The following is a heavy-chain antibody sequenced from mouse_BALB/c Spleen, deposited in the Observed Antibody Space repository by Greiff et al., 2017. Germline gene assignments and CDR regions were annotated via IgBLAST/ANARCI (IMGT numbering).Heavy chain of an antibody. D-gene: IGHD1-2*01. CDR2: ISSGSSTI. J-gene: IGHJ2*01. Sequence: EVKLVESGGGLVQPGGSRKLSCAASGFTFSSFGMHWVRQAPEKGLEWVAYISSGSSTIYYADTVKGRFTISRDNPKNTLFLQMTSLRSEDTAMYYCARLRDSYGYRYFDYWGQGTTLTVSS. CDR1: GFTFSSFG. CDR3: ARLRDSYGYRYFDY. V-gene: IGHV5-17*02.